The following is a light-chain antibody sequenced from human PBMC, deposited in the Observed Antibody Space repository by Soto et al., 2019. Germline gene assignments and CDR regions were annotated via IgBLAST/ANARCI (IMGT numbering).Light chain of an antibody. V-gene: IGKV1-39*01. CDR1: QSISSY. CDR3: QQSYRTPQT. Sequence: DIQMTQSPSSLSASVGDRVTITCRASQSISSYLNWYQQKPGKAPKLLIYAASSLQSGVPSRFRGSGSGTDFTLTISILKPEDFATYYCQQSYRTPQTFGQGTRVDIK. CDR2: AAS. J-gene: IGKJ1*01.